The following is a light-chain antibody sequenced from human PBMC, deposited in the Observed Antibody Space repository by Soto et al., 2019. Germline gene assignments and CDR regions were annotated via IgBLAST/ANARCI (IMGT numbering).Light chain of an antibody. Sequence: EIVLTQSPATRSLFPGERATLSCRASQSISSNLAWYQQKPGQAPRLLIYDASNRATGIPARFSGSGSGTDFTLTISSLEPEDFAVYYCQQRSSWPPVTFGQGTRLEIK. V-gene: IGKV3-11*01. J-gene: IGKJ5*01. CDR2: DAS. CDR3: QQRSSWPPVT. CDR1: QSISSN.